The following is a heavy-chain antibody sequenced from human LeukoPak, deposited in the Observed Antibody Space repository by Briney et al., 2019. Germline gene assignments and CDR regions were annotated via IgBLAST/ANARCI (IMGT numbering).Heavy chain of an antibody. CDR1: GYTFTDYY. Sequence: ASVKVSCKASGYTFTDYYIHWMRQAPGQGLEWMGWINPNSGATNYAQKFQGRVTMTRVTSIRTAYMELTILRSDDTAVYYCASVCSAKDLAQLDYWGQGTLVTVSS. J-gene: IGHJ4*02. CDR2: INPNSGAT. D-gene: IGHD6-19*01. V-gene: IGHV1-2*02. CDR3: ASVCSAKDLAQLDY.